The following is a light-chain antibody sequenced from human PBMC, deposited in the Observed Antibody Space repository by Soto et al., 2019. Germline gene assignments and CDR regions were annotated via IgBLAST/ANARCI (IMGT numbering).Light chain of an antibody. Sequence: QSVLTQPPSASGTPGQRVTISCSGSSSNIGSNYVYWYQQLPGTAPKLLIYRNNQRPSGVPDRFSGSKSGTSASLAISGLRSEDEADYYCAAWEDSFYVLFGGGTKLTVL. V-gene: IGLV1-47*01. CDR1: SSNIGSNY. J-gene: IGLJ2*01. CDR2: RNN. CDR3: AAWEDSFYVL.